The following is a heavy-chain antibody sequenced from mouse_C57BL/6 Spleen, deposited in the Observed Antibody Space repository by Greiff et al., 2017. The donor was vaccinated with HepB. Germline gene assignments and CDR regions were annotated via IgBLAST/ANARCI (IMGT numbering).Heavy chain of an antibody. Sequence: VQLQQSGAELVKPGASVKMSCKASGYTFTSYWITWVKQRPGQGLEWIGDIYPGSGSTNYNEKFKSKATLTVDTSSSTAYMQLSSLTSEDSAVYYCASSYYGVATRYFDVWGTGTTVTVSS. CDR1: GYTFTSYW. D-gene: IGHD1-1*01. J-gene: IGHJ1*03. CDR3: ASSYYGVATRYFDV. V-gene: IGHV1-55*01. CDR2: IYPGSGST.